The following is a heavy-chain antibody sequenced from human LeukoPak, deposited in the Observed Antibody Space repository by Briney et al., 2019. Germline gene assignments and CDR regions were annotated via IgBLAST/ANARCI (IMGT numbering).Heavy chain of an antibody. D-gene: IGHD3-9*01. V-gene: IGHV1-2*06. CDR1: GYTFTGYY. CDR3: ATFGGGYFDWLS. J-gene: IGHJ4*02. Sequence: ASVKVSCKASGYTFTGYYMHWVRQAPGQGLEWMGRINPNSGGTNYAQKFQGRVTMTRDTSISTAYMELSRLRSDDTAVYYCATFGGGYFDWLSWGQETLVAVSS. CDR2: INPNSGGT.